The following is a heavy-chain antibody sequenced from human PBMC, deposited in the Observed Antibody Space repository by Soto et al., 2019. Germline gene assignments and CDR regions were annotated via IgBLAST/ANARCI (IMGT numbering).Heavy chain of an antibody. CDR1: GGSFSGYY. J-gene: IGHJ4*02. V-gene: IGHV4-34*01. Sequence: SETLSLTCAVYGGSFSGYYWSWIRQPPGKGLEWIGEINHSGSTNYNPSLKSRVTISVDTSKNQFSLKLSSVTAADTAVYYCARGRSPLYYAFGGRTTVTTFYFDYWGQGTLVTVSS. CDR3: ARGRSPLYYAFGGRTTVTTFYFDY. CDR2: INHSGST. D-gene: IGHD4-17*01.